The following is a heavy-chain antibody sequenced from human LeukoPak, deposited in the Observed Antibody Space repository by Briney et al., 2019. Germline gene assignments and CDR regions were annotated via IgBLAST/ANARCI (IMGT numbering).Heavy chain of an antibody. CDR3: ARGTTPDV. V-gene: IGHV4-30-2*01. J-gene: IGHJ4*02. Sequence: SETLSLTCAVSGGSISSGGYSWSWIRQPPGRGLEWIGYIYHSGSTYYNPSLKSRVTISVDRSKNQFSLKPSSVTAADTAVYYCARGTTPDVWGQGTLVTVSS. CDR2: IYHSGST. D-gene: IGHD4-11*01. CDR1: GGSISSGGYS.